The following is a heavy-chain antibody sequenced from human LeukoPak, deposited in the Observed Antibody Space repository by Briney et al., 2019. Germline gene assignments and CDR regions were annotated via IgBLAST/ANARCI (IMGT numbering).Heavy chain of an antibody. CDR3: ARDRDDSSGYFHFDY. D-gene: IGHD3-22*01. Sequence: ASVKVSCKASGYTFTNYAMHWVRQAPGQRLEWMGWINAGNGSTKYSQKFQGRVTITRDTSASTAYMELSSLRSEDTAVYYCARDRDDSSGYFHFDYWGQGTLVTVSS. CDR2: INAGNGST. J-gene: IGHJ4*02. V-gene: IGHV1-3*01. CDR1: GYTFTNYA.